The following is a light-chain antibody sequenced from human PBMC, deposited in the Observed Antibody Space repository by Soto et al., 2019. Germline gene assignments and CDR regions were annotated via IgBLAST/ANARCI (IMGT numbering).Light chain of an antibody. V-gene: IGKV3-15*01. CDR1: QTIDNN. CDR3: QQYDSWPLT. CDR2: GAS. J-gene: IGKJ4*01. Sequence: EVVMTQSPATLSVSPGERATLSCRASQTIDNNLAWYQRNPGQAPRLLIYGASTRATGIPARFSGSGSGTEFTLTISSLQSEDFAVYFCQQYDSWPLTFGGGTKVDVK.